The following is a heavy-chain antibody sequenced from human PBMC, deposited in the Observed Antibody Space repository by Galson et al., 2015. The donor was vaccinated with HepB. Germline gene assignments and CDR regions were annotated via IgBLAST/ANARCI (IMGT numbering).Heavy chain of an antibody. J-gene: IGHJ4*02. Sequence: SLRLSCAVSGFTYNNYWMSWVRQAPGRGLEWVANIKQDGSEKCYVDSVEGRFTVSRDNAKKTLYLDMNALSVEDTAVYYCARGWDTDVTSNFDYWGRGALVTVSS. CDR3: ARGWDTDVTSNFDY. V-gene: IGHV3-7*03. CDR2: IKQDGSEK. CDR1: GFTYNNYW. D-gene: IGHD5-18*01.